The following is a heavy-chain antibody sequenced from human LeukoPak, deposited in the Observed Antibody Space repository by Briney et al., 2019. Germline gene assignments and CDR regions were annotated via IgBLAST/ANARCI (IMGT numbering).Heavy chain of an antibody. Sequence: GGSLRLSCAASGFTFSSYGMHWVRQAPGKGLVWVSRINSDGSSTNSAATVKRRFTNSPDNYKNTLSLQMNSLRAEDTAAYPCTTVTDAQPYYDPFAYWAQGPLVTAPS. D-gene: IGHD3-3*01. V-gene: IGHV3-74*01. CDR3: TTVTDAQPYYDPFAY. J-gene: IGHJ4*02. CDR2: INSDGSST. CDR1: GFTFSSYG.